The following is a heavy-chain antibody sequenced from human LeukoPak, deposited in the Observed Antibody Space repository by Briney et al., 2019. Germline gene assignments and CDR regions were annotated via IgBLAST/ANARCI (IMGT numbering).Heavy chain of an antibody. CDR3: ARVTRDFWRVYYGHYYYMNV. CDR2: ISSSSLYI. V-gene: IGHV3-21*01. Sequence: GGSLRLSCAASGFTFSSYSMSWVRQAPGKGREGVSSISSSSLYIYYADSVKGRLTISQDNAKNSLYLQMSRRRAEDTAVYYCARVTRDFWRVYYGHYYYMNVWGKGTTVTVSS. J-gene: IGHJ6*03. D-gene: IGHD3-3*01. CDR1: GFTFSSYS.